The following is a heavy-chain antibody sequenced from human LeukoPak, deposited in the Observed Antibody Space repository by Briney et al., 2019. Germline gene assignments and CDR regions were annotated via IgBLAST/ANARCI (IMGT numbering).Heavy chain of an antibody. Sequence: KPSETLSLTCAVYGGSFSGYYWSWIRQPPGKGLEWIGEINHSGSTNYNPSLKSRVTMSVDTSKNQFSLNLRSVTAADTAVYYCARGQFQRDYWGQGTLVTVSS. CDR2: INHSGST. CDR3: ARGQFQRDY. J-gene: IGHJ4*02. V-gene: IGHV4-34*01. CDR1: GGSFSGYY. D-gene: IGHD6-25*01.